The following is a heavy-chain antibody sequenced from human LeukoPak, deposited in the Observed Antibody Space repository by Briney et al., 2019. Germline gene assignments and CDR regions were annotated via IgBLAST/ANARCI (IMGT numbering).Heavy chain of an antibody. V-gene: IGHV3-21*01. CDR1: GFTFSSHS. CDR3: ARDDRSVLGAFDI. CDR2: ISSSSSYI. J-gene: IGHJ3*02. Sequence: GGSLRLSCAASGFTFSSHSMNWVRQAPGKGLEWVSSISSSSSYIYYADSVKGRFTISRDNAKNSLYLQMNSLRAEDTAVYYCARDDRSVLGAFDIWGQGTMVTVSS. D-gene: IGHD5/OR15-5a*01.